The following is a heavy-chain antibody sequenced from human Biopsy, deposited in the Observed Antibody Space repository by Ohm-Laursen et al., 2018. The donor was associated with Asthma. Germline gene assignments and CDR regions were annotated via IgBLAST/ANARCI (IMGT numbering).Heavy chain of an antibody. J-gene: IGHJ4*02. V-gene: IGHV1-69*01. Sequence: SVKPSCKSLGGTFNTYVIGWVRQAPGQRREWMGGITFVFGITTYPQKFQDRVTINADDSTSTVYMELSSLRSEDTAVYYCARKAGSCISRTCYALDFWGQGTLVAVSS. D-gene: IGHD2-2*01. CDR1: GGTFNTYV. CDR3: ARKAGSCISRTCYALDF. CDR2: ITFVFGIT.